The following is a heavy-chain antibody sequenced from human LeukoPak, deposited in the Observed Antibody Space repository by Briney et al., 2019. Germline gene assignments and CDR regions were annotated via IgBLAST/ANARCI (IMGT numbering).Heavy chain of an antibody. J-gene: IGHJ4*02. V-gene: IGHV1-8*01. CDR3: TRGSSGRRDN. CDR1: GYTITSCD. CDR2: MNPNSGNT. D-gene: IGHD6-19*01. Sequence: APVKLSYYASGYTITSCDIIWVRQATGQRLEWMGWMNPNSGNTGYGQSFQGRITMTRDISIGTAYMELSNLTSEDTAIYYCTRGSSGRRDNWGQGTLVTVSA.